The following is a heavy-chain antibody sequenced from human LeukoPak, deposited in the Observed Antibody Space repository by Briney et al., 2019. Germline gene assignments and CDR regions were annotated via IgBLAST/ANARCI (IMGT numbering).Heavy chain of an antibody. J-gene: IGHJ3*02. Sequence: PSETLSLTCTVSGGSISSYYWSWIRQPPGKGLEWIGYIYYSGSTYYNPSLKSRVTISVDRSKNQFSLKLSSVTAADTAVYYCARDGFAGPRNAFDIWGQGTMVTVSS. CDR2: IYYSGST. V-gene: IGHV4-59*12. D-gene: IGHD1-14*01. CDR1: GGSISSYY. CDR3: ARDGFAGPRNAFDI.